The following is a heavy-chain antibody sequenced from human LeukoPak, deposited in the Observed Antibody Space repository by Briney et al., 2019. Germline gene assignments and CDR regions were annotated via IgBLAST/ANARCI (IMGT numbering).Heavy chain of an antibody. J-gene: IGHJ6*02. V-gene: IGHV4-34*01. CDR3: ARVSGFYYYGSGTANYYYYGMDV. Sequence: PSETLSLTCAVYGGSFSGYYWSWIRQPPGKGLEWIGEINHSGSTNYNPSLMRRVTISVDTSKNQFSLKLSSVTAADTAVYYCARVSGFYYYGSGTANYYYYGMDVWGQGTTVTVSS. CDR2: INHSGST. D-gene: IGHD3-10*01. CDR1: GGSFSGYY.